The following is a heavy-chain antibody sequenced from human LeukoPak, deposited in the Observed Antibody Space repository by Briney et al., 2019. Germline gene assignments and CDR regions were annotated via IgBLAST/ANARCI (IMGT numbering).Heavy chain of an antibody. Sequence: GSLRLSCAASGFTFSSYAMSWVRQAPGKGLEWVSAISGSGGSTYYADSVKGRFTISRDNSKNTLYLQMNSLRAEDTAVYYCAKDQALRYYDSSGARDYWGQGTLVTVSS. CDR1: GFTFSSYA. CDR3: AKDQALRYYDSSGARDY. CDR2: ISGSGGST. V-gene: IGHV3-23*01. D-gene: IGHD3-22*01. J-gene: IGHJ4*02.